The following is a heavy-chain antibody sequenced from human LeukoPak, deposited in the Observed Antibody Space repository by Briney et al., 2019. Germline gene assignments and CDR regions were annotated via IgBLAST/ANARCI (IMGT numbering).Heavy chain of an antibody. D-gene: IGHD3-22*01. J-gene: IGHJ4*02. Sequence: SETLSLTCTVSGGSISPYYWSWIRQPPGKGLEWIGYIYYSGSTYYNPSLKSRVTISVDTSKNQFSLKLSSVTAADTAVYYCARYYYDTSGYPHYFDYWGQGTLVTVPS. CDR2: IYYSGST. V-gene: IGHV4-59*08. CDR3: ARYYYDTSGYPHYFDY. CDR1: GGSISPYY.